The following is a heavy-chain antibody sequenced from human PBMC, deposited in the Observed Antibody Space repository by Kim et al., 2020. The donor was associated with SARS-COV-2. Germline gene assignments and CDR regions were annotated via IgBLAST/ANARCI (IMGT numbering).Heavy chain of an antibody. CDR3: ARHWDYVTSMDSFDM. D-gene: IGHD3-10*02. CDR1: GGAVSSYF. V-gene: IGHV4-59*08. Sequence: SETLSLTCTVSGGAVSSYFWSWIRHFPGKGLEWIGFTHHSGDTNFNPSLNSRLSLSVDTPNNLVSLKLTSVTAADTAVYYCARHWDYVTSMDSFDMWGQG. CDR2: THHSGDT. J-gene: IGHJ3*02.